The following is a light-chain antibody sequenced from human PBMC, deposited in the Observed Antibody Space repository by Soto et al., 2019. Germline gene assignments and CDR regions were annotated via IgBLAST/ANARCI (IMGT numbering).Light chain of an antibody. V-gene: IGKV3-20*01. CDR1: ESVSSSY. J-gene: IGKJ1*01. CDR3: QQYGSSYPWT. Sequence: EIVLTQSPGTLSLSPGERATLSCRASESVSSSYLAWYQQKTGQAPRLLIYGASNRPTGIPDRFSGSGSGTDFTLTISRLEPEDSAVYYCQQYGSSYPWTFGQGTKVDIK. CDR2: GAS.